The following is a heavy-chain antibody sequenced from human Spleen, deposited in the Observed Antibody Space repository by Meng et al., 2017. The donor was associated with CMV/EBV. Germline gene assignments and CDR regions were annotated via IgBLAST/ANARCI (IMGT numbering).Heavy chain of an antibody. CDR2: IYSGGTI. D-gene: IGHD3-3*01. CDR3: ARNNDFWSGYPDY. J-gene: IGHJ4*02. Sequence: GESLKISCAASGFTFSDYYMSWIRQAPGKGLEWVSVIYSGGTIHYADSVKGRFTISRDNSKNTLYLQMNSLGAEDTAVYYCARNNDFWSGYPDYWGQGMLVTVSS. CDR1: GFTFSDYY. V-gene: IGHV3-53*01.